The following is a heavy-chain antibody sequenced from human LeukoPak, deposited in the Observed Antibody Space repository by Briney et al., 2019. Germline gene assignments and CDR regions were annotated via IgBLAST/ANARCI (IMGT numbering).Heavy chain of an antibody. CDR3: ANQVGPPTIFDY. CDR2: IYAGDIT. J-gene: IGHJ4*02. V-gene: IGHV3-66*01. Sequence: GGSLRLSCAASGFTVRSNYMSWARQAPGKGLEWVSAIYAGDITYYADSVKGRFTISRDSSKNTLFLQMNSLRAEDTAVYYCANQVGPPTIFDYWGQGTLVTVSS. CDR1: GFTVRSNY. D-gene: IGHD1-26*01.